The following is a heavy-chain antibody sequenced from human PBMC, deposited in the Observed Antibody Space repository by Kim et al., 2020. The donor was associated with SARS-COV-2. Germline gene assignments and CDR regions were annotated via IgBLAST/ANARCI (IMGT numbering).Heavy chain of an antibody. Sequence: GGSLRLSCAASGFTFSSYAMHWVRQAPGKGLEWVAVISYDGSNKYYADSVKGRFTISRDNSKNTLYLQMNSLRAEDTAVYYCARDGPPSGYGSGSYSLYPTYYYYYGMDVWGQGTTVTVSS. D-gene: IGHD3-10*01. V-gene: IGHV3-30*04. CDR2: ISYDGSNK. CDR3: ARDGPPSGYGSGSYSLYPTYYYYYGMDV. J-gene: IGHJ6*02. CDR1: GFTFSSYA.